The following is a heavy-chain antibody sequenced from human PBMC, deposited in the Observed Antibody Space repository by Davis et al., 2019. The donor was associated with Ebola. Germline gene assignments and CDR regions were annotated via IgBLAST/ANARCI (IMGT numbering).Heavy chain of an antibody. Sequence: GGSLRLSCAASGFTFSSYAMSWVRQAPGKGLEWVSAISGSGGSTYYADSVKGRFTISRDNSKNTLYLQMNSLRAEDTAVYYCAKDYIEQMLYVAEDYYMDVWGKGTTVTVSS. CDR2: ISGSGGST. CDR3: AKDYIEQMLYVAEDYYMDV. J-gene: IGHJ6*03. V-gene: IGHV3-23*01. CDR1: GFTFSSYA. D-gene: IGHD2-8*01.